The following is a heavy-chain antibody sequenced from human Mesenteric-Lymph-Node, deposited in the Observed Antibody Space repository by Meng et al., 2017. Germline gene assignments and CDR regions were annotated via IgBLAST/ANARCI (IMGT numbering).Heavy chain of an antibody. CDR3: ARDPVTTLFFDY. J-gene: IGHJ4*02. CDR1: GFTFSSYW. V-gene: IGHV3-7*01. D-gene: IGHD4-17*01. Sequence: GESLKISCAASGFTFSSYWMSWVRQAPGKGLEWVANIKQDGSEKYYVDSVKGRFTISRDNAKNSLYLQMNSLRAEDTAVYYCARDPVTTLFFDYWGQGTLVTVSS. CDR2: IKQDGSEK.